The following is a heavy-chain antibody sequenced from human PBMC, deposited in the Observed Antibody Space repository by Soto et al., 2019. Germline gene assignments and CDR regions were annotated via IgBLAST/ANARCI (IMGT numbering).Heavy chain of an antibody. J-gene: IGHJ4*02. CDR2: IRSKAYGGTT. CDR1: GFTFGDYA. Sequence: EVQLVESGGGLVQPGRSLRLSCTASGFTFGDYAMSWFRQAPGKGLEWVGFIRSKAYGGTTEYAASVKGRFTISRDDSKSIAYLQMNSLKTEDTAVYYCTRAQGGIVVVPAANGDYWGQGTLVTVSS. V-gene: IGHV3-49*03. D-gene: IGHD2-2*01. CDR3: TRAQGGIVVVPAANGDY.